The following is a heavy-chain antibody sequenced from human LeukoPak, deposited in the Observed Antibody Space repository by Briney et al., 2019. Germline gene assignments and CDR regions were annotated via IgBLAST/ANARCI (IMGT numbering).Heavy chain of an antibody. CDR3: AKDRGLSFDY. CDR1: GFTFSRYA. D-gene: IGHD3-10*01. CDR2: ISGSGGST. J-gene: IGHJ4*02. V-gene: IGHV3-23*01. Sequence: GGSLRLSCAASGFTFSRYAMNWVRQAPGKGLEWVSAISGSGGSTYYADSVKGRFTISRDNSKNTLYLQMNSLRAEDTAVYYCAKDRGLSFDYWGQGTLVTVSS.